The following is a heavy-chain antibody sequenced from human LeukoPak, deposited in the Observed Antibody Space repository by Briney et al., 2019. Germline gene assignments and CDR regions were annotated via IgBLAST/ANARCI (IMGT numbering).Heavy chain of an antibody. D-gene: IGHD3-22*01. J-gene: IGHJ6*02. CDR2: IYYSGRT. Sequence: PSETLSLTCTVSGGSVSSGSYYWSWIRQPPGKGLEWIGYIYYSGRTNYNPSLKSRVTISVDTSKNQFSLKLSSVTAADTAVYYCARGVTYYYDSSGSSKYYYYYGMDVWGQGTTVTVSS. V-gene: IGHV4-61*01. CDR3: ARGVTYYYDSSGSSKYYYYYGMDV. CDR1: GGSVSSGSYY.